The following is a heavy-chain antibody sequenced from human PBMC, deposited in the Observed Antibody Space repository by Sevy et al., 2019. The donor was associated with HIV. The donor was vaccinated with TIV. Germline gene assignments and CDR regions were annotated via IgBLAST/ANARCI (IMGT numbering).Heavy chain of an antibody. J-gene: IGHJ4*02. CDR3: RRGGGGY. CDR2: INRDGSGE. D-gene: IGHD2-15*01. V-gene: IGHV3-7*01. CDR1: GFTFSDYW. Sequence: GGSLRLSCVASGFTFSDYWMTWVRQAPGKGLEWVASINRDGSGEYHADSVKGRFTISRHNGKKSLFLQMNSLRVEDTAVYVCRRGGGGYWGQETLVTVSS.